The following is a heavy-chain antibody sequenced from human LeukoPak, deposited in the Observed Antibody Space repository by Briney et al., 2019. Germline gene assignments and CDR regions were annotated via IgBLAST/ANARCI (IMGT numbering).Heavy chain of an antibody. CDR3: AKDGYCSSTSCPTLYYYYMDV. CDR2: ISGSAATT. Sequence: QPGGSLRLSCAASGFTFSTYGMTWVRQAPGKGLEWVSAISGSAATTFYADSVKGRFTISRDNSKNTLYLQMNSLRAEDTAVYYCAKDGYCSSTSCPTLYYYYMDVWGKGTTVTISS. J-gene: IGHJ6*03. V-gene: IGHV3-23*01. CDR1: GFTFSTYG. D-gene: IGHD2-2*03.